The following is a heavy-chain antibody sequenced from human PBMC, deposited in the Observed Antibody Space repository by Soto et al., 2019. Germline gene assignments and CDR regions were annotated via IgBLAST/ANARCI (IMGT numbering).Heavy chain of an antibody. V-gene: IGHV3-66*01. CDR3: ASDGSGTPQPPYYMDV. Sequence: GGSLRLSCAASGFTVSSNYMSWVRQAPGKGLEWVSVIYSGGSTYYADSVKGRFTISRDNSKNTLYLQMNSLRAEDTAVYYCASDGSGTPQPPYYMDVWGKGTTVTVSS. D-gene: IGHD3-10*01. CDR1: GFTVSSNY. CDR2: IYSGGST. J-gene: IGHJ6*03.